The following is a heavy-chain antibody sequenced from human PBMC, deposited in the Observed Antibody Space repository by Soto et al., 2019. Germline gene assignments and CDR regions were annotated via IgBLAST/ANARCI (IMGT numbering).Heavy chain of an antibody. V-gene: IGHV2-5*02. CDR3: XXXXXXSGNSWDSGAFDI. CDR1: GFSLSTSGVG. J-gene: IGHJ3*02. Sequence: QITLQESGPAVVRPTETLMLTCTLSGFSLSTSGVGVGWVRQSPGKALEWLAVIYWDDDKRYMPSLQNRLTITKDTSKNQVXXXXXXXLXXXXXXXXXXXXXXXSGNSWDSGAFDIWGHGTVVAVS. CDR2: IYWDDDK. D-gene: IGHD1-1*01.